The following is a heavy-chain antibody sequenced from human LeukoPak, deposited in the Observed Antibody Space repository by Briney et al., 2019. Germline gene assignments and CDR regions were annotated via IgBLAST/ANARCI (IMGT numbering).Heavy chain of an antibody. CDR1: GGSFSGYY. V-gene: IGHV4-34*01. J-gene: IGHJ5*02. Sequence: SETLSLTCAVYGGSFSGYYWSWIRQPPGKGLEWIGEINHSGSTNYNASLKSRVTASVDSSKNQFSLRLSSVTAADTAVYYCAPRGDIEHSYGYGKWFDPWGQGTRVTVSS. CDR2: INHSGST. CDR3: APRGDIEHSYGYGKWFDP. D-gene: IGHD5-18*01.